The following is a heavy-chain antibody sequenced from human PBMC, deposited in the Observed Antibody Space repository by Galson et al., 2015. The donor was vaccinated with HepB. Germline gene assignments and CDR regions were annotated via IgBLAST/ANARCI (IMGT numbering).Heavy chain of an antibody. CDR3: ARDSRLELQLNNYYSYGMDV. CDR1: GYDFNKYG. CDR2: VSGYDGSA. Sequence: SVKVSCKASGYDFNKYGLSWVRQAPGQGLEWMGWVSGYDGSANYAPKFQGRVTMTTQTSTGTAFMEMRSLRSDDTAAYYCARDSRLELQLNNYYSYGMDVRGQGTAVVVS. J-gene: IGHJ6*02. V-gene: IGHV1-18*01. D-gene: IGHD1-7*01.